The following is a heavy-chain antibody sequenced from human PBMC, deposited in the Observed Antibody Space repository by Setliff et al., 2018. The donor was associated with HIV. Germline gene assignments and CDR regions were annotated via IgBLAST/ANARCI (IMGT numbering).Heavy chain of an antibody. J-gene: IGHJ4*02. V-gene: IGHV4-61*02. CDR3: ARDRYAGEIDY. CDR2: IYASGRT. D-gene: IGHD3-10*01. CDR1: GVSVSSGGYF. Sequence: SETLSLTCTVSGVSVSSGGYFWSWIRQPAGKGLEWIGRIYASGRTNCNSSLKSRVTMSVDTSKMQFSLKLSSVTAADTAVYYCARDRYAGEIDYWGQGTLVTVSS.